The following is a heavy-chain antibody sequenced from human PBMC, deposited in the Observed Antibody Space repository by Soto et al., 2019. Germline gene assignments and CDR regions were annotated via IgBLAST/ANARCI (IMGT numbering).Heavy chain of an antibody. Sequence: QVQLVESGGGVVQPGRSLRLSCAASGFTFSSYGMHWVRQAPGKGLEWVAVIWYDGSNKYYADSVKGRFTISRDNSKNTLYLQMNSLRAEDTAVYYCARDGGYSSSGYEGAFDIWGQGKMVTVSS. V-gene: IGHV3-33*01. CDR1: GFTFSSYG. D-gene: IGHD6-13*01. CDR3: ARDGGYSSSGYEGAFDI. J-gene: IGHJ3*02. CDR2: IWYDGSNK.